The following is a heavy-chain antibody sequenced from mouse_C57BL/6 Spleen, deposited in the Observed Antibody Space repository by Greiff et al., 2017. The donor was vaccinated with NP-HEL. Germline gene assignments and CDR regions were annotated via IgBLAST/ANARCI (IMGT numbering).Heavy chain of an antibody. J-gene: IGHJ2*01. Sequence: QVQLQQSGAELMKPGASVKLSCKATGYTFTGYWIEWVKQRPGHGLEWIGEILPGSGSTNYNDKFKGKATFTADTSSNTAYMQLSSLTTEDSAIYYCASGLPYYFDYWGQGTTLTVSS. V-gene: IGHV1-9*01. CDR2: ILPGSGST. CDR1: GYTFTGYW. D-gene: IGHD5-5*01. CDR3: ASGLPYYFDY.